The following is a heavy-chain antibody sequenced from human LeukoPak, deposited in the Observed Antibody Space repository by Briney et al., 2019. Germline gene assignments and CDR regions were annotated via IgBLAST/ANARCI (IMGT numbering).Heavy chain of an antibody. J-gene: IGHJ4*02. Sequence: PGGSLRLSCAASGFTFGSYWMHWVRQAPGKGLVWVSRINSDGSSTSYADSVKGRFTISRDNAKNTLYLQMNSLRAEDTAVYYCARETYYDSYFDYWGQGTLVTVSS. CDR3: ARETYYDSYFDY. D-gene: IGHD3-3*01. V-gene: IGHV3-74*01. CDR1: GFTFGSYW. CDR2: INSDGSST.